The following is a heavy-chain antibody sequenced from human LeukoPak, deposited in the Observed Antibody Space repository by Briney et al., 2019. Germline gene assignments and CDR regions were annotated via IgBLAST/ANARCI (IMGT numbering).Heavy chain of an antibody. J-gene: IGHJ3*02. Sequence: ASVKVSCKASGYTFTGYYMHWVRQAPGQGLEWMGWINPHSGGTNYAQKFQGRVTMTRDTSISTAYMELSRLRSEDTAVYYCARERGIVGDDDAFDIWGQGTMVTVSS. CDR3: ARERGIVGDDDAFDI. CDR1: GYTFTGYY. V-gene: IGHV1-2*02. D-gene: IGHD3-22*01. CDR2: INPHSGGT.